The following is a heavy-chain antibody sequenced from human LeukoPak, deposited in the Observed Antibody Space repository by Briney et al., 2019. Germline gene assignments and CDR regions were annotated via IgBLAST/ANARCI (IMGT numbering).Heavy chain of an antibody. V-gene: IGHV4-61*01. D-gene: IGHD3-10*01. J-gene: IGHJ4*02. CDR1: GGSVSSGSYY. CDR3: ATSGSGSIGYFDY. CDR2: IYYSGST. Sequence: SETLSLTCTVSGGSVSSGSYYWSWIRQPPGTGLEWIGYIYYSGSTNYNPSLKSRVTISVDTSKNQFSLKLSSVTAADTAVYYCATSGSGSIGYFDYWGQGTLATVSS.